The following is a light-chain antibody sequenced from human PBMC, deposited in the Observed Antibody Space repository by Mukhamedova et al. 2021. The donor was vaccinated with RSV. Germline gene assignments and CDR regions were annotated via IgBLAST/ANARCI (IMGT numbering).Light chain of an antibody. CDR1: SDVGGYNY. Sequence: SDVGGYNYVSWYQHHAGKAPKLVIYDVTKRPSGVSNRFSGSKSDNTASLTISGLQAEDEADYYCWSYAGSSTPVFGGGTQLTVL. CDR2: DVT. V-gene: IGLV2-23*02. J-gene: IGLJ7*01. CDR3: WSYAGSSTPV.